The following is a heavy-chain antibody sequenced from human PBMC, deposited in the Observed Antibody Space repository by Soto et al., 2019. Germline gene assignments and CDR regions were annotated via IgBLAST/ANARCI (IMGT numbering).Heavy chain of an antibody. V-gene: IGHV4-39*01. Sequence: SETLSLTCAVSCGSMSGSSYLWGCVRQPPGKVPDWIGSISFSGSTYYNPSLKSRVTISADTSENQFSVKLSSVTAADTAVYYCATHQMGQPLEHWGQGALVTVSS. D-gene: IGHD2-8*01. CDR2: ISFSGST. CDR1: CGSMSGSSYL. CDR3: ATHQMGQPLEH. J-gene: IGHJ4*02.